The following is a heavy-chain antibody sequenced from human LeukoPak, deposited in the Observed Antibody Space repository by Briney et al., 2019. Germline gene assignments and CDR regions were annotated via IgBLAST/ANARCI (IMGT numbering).Heavy chain of an antibody. D-gene: IGHD3-10*01. CDR2: INHRGST. J-gene: IGHJ6*04. CDR3: ARVRGSGSYYGLNYYGMDV. V-gene: IGHV4-39*07. CDR1: GASIRSSTYY. Sequence: SETLSLTCTVSGASIRSSTYYCSWIRHPPGKGLEWIGEINHRGSTNYNPSLKSRDTISVDTSKNQFSLKLSSVTAADTAVYYCARVRGSGSYYGLNYYGMDVWGEGTTVTVSS.